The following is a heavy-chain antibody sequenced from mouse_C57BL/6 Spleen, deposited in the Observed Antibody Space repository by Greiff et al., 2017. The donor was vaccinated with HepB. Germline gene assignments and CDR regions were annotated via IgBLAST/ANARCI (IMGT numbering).Heavy chain of an antibody. Sequence: VQLQQSGPELVKPGASVKIPCKASGYTFTDYNMDWVKQSHGKSLEWIGDINPNNGGTIYNQKFKGKATLTVDKSSSTAYMELRSLTSEDTAVYYCARAYLGYFDVWGTGTTVTVSS. CDR1: GYTFTDYN. CDR3: ARAYLGYFDV. J-gene: IGHJ1*03. V-gene: IGHV1-18*01. D-gene: IGHD5-5*01. CDR2: INPNNGGT.